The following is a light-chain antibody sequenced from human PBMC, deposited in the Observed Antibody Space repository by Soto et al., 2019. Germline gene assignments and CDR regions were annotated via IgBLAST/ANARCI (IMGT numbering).Light chain of an antibody. V-gene: IGLV2-23*01. J-gene: IGLJ1*01. CDR1: SSDVGSSNL. CDR3: CSFARSSTSYV. Sequence: QSALTQPASVSGSPGQSITTSCTGSSSDVGSSNLVSWYQQHPGKAPTLIIYEGSRRPSGVSGRFSGSMSGNTASLTISGLQAEDEADYYSCSFARSSTSYVFGTGTKLTVL. CDR2: EGS.